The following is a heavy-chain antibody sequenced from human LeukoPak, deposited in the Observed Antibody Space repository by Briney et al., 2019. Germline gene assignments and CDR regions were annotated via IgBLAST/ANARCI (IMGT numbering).Heavy chain of an antibody. D-gene: IGHD3-22*01. Sequence: PGGSLRLSCAASGFTFSDYYMSWIRQAPGKGLEWVSYISSSGSTIYYADSVKGRFTISRDNAKNSLYLQMNSLRAEDTAVYYCAREPPPSYDSSGYYYTETDAFDIWGQGTMVTVSS. CDR1: GFTFSDYY. CDR2: ISSSGSTI. CDR3: AREPPPSYDSSGYYYTETDAFDI. V-gene: IGHV3-11*01. J-gene: IGHJ3*02.